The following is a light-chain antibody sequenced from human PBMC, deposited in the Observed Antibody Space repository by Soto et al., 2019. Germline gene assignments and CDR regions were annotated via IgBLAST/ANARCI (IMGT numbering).Light chain of an antibody. V-gene: IGKV3-15*01. Sequence: EIVMTQSPATLSVSPGERVTLSCRASQSLGNNLAWYQQKPGQTPRLLIYGESTRATGIPDRFTCSGSGTEFTLTISSLQSEDFAVYYCQQYNDWPLTIGGGTKVEIK. CDR3: QQYNDWPLT. CDR1: QSLGNN. J-gene: IGKJ4*01. CDR2: GES.